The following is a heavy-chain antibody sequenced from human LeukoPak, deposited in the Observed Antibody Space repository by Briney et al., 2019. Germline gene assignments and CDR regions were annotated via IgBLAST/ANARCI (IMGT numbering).Heavy chain of an antibody. V-gene: IGHV1-18*01. J-gene: IGHJ5*02. D-gene: IGHD2-2*01. CDR2: ISDYNGNT. CDR3: ARVVTPRYCSTTSCYWKGWFDP. Sequence: ASVKVSCKASGYTFTSYGISWVRQAPGQGLEWMGWISDYNGNTNYAQKFQGRVTITADESTSTAYMELSSLRSDDTAVYNCARVVTPRYCSTTSCYWKGWFDPWGQGTLVTVSS. CDR1: GYTFTSYG.